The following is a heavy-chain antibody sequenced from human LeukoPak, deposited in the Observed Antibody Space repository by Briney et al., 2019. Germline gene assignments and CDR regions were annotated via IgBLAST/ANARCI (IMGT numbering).Heavy chain of an antibody. CDR2: ISYDGSNK. J-gene: IGHJ5*01. CDR1: GFTFSSYA. CDR3: ARYNWLEF. Sequence: GSLRLSCAASGFTFSSYAMHWVRQAPGKGLEWVAVISYDGSNKYYADSVKGRFTISRDNSKNTLYLQMNSLRAEDTAVYYCARYNWLEFWGQGTLVTVSS. V-gene: IGHV3-30-3*01.